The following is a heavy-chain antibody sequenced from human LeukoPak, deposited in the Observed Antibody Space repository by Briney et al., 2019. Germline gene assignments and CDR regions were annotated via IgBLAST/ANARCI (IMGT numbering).Heavy chain of an antibody. CDR1: GGSFSGYY. J-gene: IGHJ6*02. CDR3: ARAMRYCSSTSCYTYYYYGMDV. V-gene: IGHV4-34*01. D-gene: IGHD2-2*01. Sequence: SETLSLTCAVYGGSFSGYYWSWIRQPPGKGLEWIGEINHSGSTNYNPSLKSRVTISVDTSKNQFSLKLSSVTAADTAVYYCARAMRYCSSTSCYTYYYYGMDVWGQGTTVTVSS. CDR2: INHSGST.